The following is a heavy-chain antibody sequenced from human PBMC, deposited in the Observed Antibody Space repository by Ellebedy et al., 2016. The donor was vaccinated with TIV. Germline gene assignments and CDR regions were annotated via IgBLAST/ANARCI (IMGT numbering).Heavy chain of an antibody. CDR2: LWYDGSRE. CDR1: GFTFSSYA. D-gene: IGHD5-12*01. V-gene: IGHV3-33*08. Sequence: GESLKISCAASGFTFSSYAMTSVRQAPGKGLEWVAVLWYDGSREYYADSVKGRFTVSRDNSKNTLYLQMNSLRTEDTAVYYCASERSGSDFDYWGQGTLVTVSA. CDR3: ASERSGSDFDY. J-gene: IGHJ4*02.